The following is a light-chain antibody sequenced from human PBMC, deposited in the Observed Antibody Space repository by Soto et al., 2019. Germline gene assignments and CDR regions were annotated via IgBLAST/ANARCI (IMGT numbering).Light chain of an antibody. CDR1: QSLSNW. V-gene: IGKV1-5*01. J-gene: IGKJ4*01. CDR3: HQYNYY. CDR2: DAS. Sequence: DIQMTQSPSTLSASVGDRVTITCRARQSLSNWFAWYQQKPGKAPKLLIFDASTLEIGVPSRFSGSGSGTEFTPTINSLQPEEVATYYCHQYNYYFGGGTKVET.